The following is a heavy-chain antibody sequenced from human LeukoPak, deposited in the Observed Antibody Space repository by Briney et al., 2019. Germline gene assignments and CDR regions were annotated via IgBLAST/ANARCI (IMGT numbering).Heavy chain of an antibody. CDR3: ASAPPRYPRLYYMDV. CDR1: GGSFSGYY. D-gene: IGHD1-14*01. J-gene: IGHJ6*03. Sequence: SETLSLTCAVYGGSFSGYYWSWIRQPPGKGLEWIGEINHSGSTNYNPSLKSRVTISVDTSKNQFSLKLSSVTAADTAVYYCASAPPRYPRLYYMDVWGKGTTVTVSS. V-gene: IGHV4-34*01. CDR2: INHSGST.